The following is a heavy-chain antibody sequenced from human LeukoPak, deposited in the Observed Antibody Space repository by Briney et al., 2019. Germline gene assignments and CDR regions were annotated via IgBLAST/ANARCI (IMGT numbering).Heavy chain of an antibody. CDR1: GFTFGGHS. CDR3: AKGDSTASDI. J-gene: IGHJ3*02. V-gene: IGHV3-33*06. D-gene: IGHD5-18*01. CDR2: LFYDGSTK. Sequence: TGGSLRLSCAGSGFTFGGHSMHWVRQAPGKGLEWVAVLFYDGSTKYYVDSVKGRFTISRDNSNNTLYLQMNSLRAEDTAVYYCAKGDSTASDIWGQGTMVTVSS.